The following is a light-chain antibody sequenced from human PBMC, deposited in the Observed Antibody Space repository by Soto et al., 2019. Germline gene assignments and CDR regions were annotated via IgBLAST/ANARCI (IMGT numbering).Light chain of an antibody. CDR2: DDS. V-gene: IGLV3-21*02. Sequence: VLTQPPSVSVAPGQTAKITCGGNKIGRKSVHWYQQKPGQAPILVVHDDSDRPSGIPERFSGSNSGNTATLTISRVEAGDEADFYCQVWDSNSDHLVFGGGTKLTVL. CDR3: QVWDSNSDHLV. J-gene: IGLJ3*02. CDR1: KIGRKS.